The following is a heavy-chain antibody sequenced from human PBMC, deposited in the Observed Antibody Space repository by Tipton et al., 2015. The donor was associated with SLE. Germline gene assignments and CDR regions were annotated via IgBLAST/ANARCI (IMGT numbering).Heavy chain of an antibody. D-gene: IGHD1-26*01. CDR1: GGSITNHY. V-gene: IGHV4-59*11. CDR2: IHYSGTT. Sequence: TLSLTCTVSGGSITNHYWNWIRQPPGKGLEWIGYIHYSGTTHDNPSLKSRVTVSVDMSKNQFSLRLTSVTAADTAVYYCARTLGAIAHTVYDAFDIWGQGKMVTVSS. J-gene: IGHJ3*02. CDR3: ARTLGAIAHTVYDAFDI.